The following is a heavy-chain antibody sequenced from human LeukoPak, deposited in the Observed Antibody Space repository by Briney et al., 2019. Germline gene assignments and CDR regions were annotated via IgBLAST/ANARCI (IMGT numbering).Heavy chain of an antibody. CDR3: ARASADRAEQT. V-gene: IGHV4-34*01. CDR1: GFTFSSYA. D-gene: IGHD6-19*01. CDR2: INHSGST. J-gene: IGHJ5*02. Sequence: GSLRLSCAASGFTFSSYAMSWVRQAPGKGLEWIGEINHSGSTNYNPSLKGRVTISVDTSKNQFSLKLSSVTAADTAVYYCARASADRAEQTWGQGTLVTVCS.